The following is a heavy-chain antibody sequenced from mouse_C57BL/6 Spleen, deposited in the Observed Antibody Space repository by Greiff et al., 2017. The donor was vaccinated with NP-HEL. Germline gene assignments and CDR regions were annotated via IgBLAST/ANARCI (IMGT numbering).Heavy chain of an antibody. Sequence: EVQVVESGPGMVKPSQSLSLTCTVTGYSITSGYDWHWIRHFPGNKLEWMGYISYSGSTNYNPSLKSRISITHDKSKNHFFLKLNSVTTEDTATYYCARGGSNYERPWFAYWGQGTLVTVSA. D-gene: IGHD2-5*01. CDR2: ISYSGST. J-gene: IGHJ3*01. V-gene: IGHV3-1*01. CDR3: ARGGSNYERPWFAY. CDR1: GYSITSGYD.